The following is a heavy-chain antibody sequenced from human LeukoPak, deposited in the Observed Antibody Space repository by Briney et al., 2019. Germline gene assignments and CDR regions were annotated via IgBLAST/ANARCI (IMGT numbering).Heavy chain of an antibody. D-gene: IGHD3-3*01. CDR3: ARDWFCSASYCSDVFDI. Sequence: SVKVSCKASGGTFSSYAISWVRQAPGQGLEWMGGIIPIFGTANYAQKFQGRVTITADESTSTAYMELSSLRSDDTAMYYCARDWFCSASYCSDVFDIWGQGTMVTVFS. CDR1: GGTFSSYA. V-gene: IGHV1-69*13. J-gene: IGHJ3*02. CDR2: IIPIFGTA.